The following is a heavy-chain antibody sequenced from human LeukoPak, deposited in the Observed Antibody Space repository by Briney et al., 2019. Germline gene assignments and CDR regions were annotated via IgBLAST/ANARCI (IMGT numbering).Heavy chain of an antibody. CDR3: ARDLMLPGYFDY. J-gene: IGHJ4*02. D-gene: IGHD3-10*02. V-gene: IGHV4-59*01. Sequence: SETLSLTSTVSGGSISSYYWSWIRQPPGKGLEWIGYIYYSGSTNYNPSLKSRVTISVDTSKNQFSLKLSSVTAADTAVYYCARDLMLPGYFDYWGQGTLVTVSS. CDR1: GGSISSYY. CDR2: IYYSGST.